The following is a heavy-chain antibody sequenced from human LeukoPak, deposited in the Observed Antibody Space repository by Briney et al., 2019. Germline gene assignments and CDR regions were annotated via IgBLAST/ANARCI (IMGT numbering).Heavy chain of an antibody. Sequence: GGSLRLSCSVSGFTFSTYAMHWVRQAPGKGLEYVSSISSNGGSTYYADSVKGRFTISRDNSKNTLFLRMSSLRAEDTAVYYCASPYSGYDYNFDYWGQGTLVTVSS. J-gene: IGHJ4*02. D-gene: IGHD5-12*01. V-gene: IGHV3-64D*06. CDR3: ASPYSGYDYNFDY. CDR2: ISSNGGST. CDR1: GFTFSTYA.